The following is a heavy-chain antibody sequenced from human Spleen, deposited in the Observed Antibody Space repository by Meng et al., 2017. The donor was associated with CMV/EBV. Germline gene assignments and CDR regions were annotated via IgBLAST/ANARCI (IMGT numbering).Heavy chain of an antibody. J-gene: IGHJ3*02. Sequence: SGFTFDSSKDWMSWVRQAPGEGLEWVGLIKTDNDGRPTDFAAPVKGRFTISREDSENTLYLQMNSLKTEDTAVYYCSTGKTGVGAFDIWGQGTVVTVSS. V-gene: IGHV3-15*01. D-gene: IGHD3-10*01. CDR1: GFTFDSSKDW. CDR2: IKTDNDGRPT. CDR3: STGKTGVGAFDI.